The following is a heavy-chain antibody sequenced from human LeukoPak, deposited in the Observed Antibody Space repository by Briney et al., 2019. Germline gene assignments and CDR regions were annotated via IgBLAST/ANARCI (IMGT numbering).Heavy chain of an antibody. Sequence: GGSLRLSCAASGFTVSSNYMSWVRQAPGKGLEWVSAISGSGGSTYYADSVKGRFTISRDNSKNTLYLQMNSLRAEDTAVYYCAKPFYYSGYDFALWGQGTLVTVSS. J-gene: IGHJ4*02. D-gene: IGHD5-12*01. CDR2: ISGSGGST. CDR3: AKPFYYSGYDFAL. CDR1: GFTVSSNY. V-gene: IGHV3-23*01.